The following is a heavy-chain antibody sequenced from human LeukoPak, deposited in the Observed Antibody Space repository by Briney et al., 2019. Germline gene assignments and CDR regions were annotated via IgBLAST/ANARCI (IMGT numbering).Heavy chain of an antibody. J-gene: IGHJ4*02. Sequence: ASVKVSCKASRYTFTSYDINWVRQAPGQGLEWMGWMNPNSGNTGYAQKFQGRVIMTRDTSISTAYMELNSLRSEDKAVYYCARVPSLGYWSAGSCYRFDFWGQGTLVTVSS. V-gene: IGHV1-8*02. CDR2: MNPNSGNT. D-gene: IGHD2-15*01. CDR1: RYTFTSYD. CDR3: ARVPSLGYWSAGSCYRFDF.